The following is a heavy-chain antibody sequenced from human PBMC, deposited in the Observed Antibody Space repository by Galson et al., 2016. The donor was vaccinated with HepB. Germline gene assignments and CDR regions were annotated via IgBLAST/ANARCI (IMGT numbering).Heavy chain of an antibody. CDR3: AGGPTIQTFHY. V-gene: IGHV4-31*03. CDR1: GGSISSGGYY. J-gene: IGHJ4*02. CDR2: IFYSGST. Sequence: TLSLTCTVSGGSISSGGYYWSWIRQHPGKGLEWIGYIFYSGSTYYNPSLKSRVSISGDTSKNQFSLNLSSVTAADTAVYYCAGGPTIQTFHYWGQGTLVTVSS. D-gene: IGHD2-2*02.